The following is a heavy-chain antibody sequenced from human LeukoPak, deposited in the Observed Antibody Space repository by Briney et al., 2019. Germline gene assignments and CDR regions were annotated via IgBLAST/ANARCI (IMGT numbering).Heavy chain of an antibody. CDR1: GGSFSGYY. J-gene: IGHJ4*02. D-gene: IGHD3-22*01. Sequence: SETLSLTCAVYGGSFSGYYWSWIRQPPGKGLEWIGYIYYSGSTNYNPSLKSRVTISVDTSKNQFSLKLSSVTAADTAVYYCARLRSGIVVVTWGQGTLVTVSS. CDR2: IYYSGST. CDR3: ARLRSGIVVVT. V-gene: IGHV4-59*08.